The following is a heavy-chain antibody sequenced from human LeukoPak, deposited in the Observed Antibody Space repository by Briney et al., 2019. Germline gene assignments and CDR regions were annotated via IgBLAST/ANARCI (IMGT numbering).Heavy chain of an antibody. CDR2: ISSSSSYI. V-gene: IGHV3-21*01. CDR3: ARDFNYYYDSSGYYPDAFDI. D-gene: IGHD3-22*01. CDR1: GFTFSSCS. Sequence: GGSLRLSCAASGFTFSSCSMNWVRQAPGKGLEWVSSISSSSSYIYYADSVKGRFTISRDNAKNSLYLQMNSLRAEDTAVYYCARDFNYYYDSSGYYPDAFDIWGQGTMVTVSS. J-gene: IGHJ3*02.